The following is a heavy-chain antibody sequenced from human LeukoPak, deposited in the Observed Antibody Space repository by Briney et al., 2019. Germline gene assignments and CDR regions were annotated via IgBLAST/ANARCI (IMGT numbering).Heavy chain of an antibody. D-gene: IGHD3-9*01. V-gene: IGHV1-8*01. CDR2: MNPNSGNT. CDR3: ARARRYFDWLLYRSPYYFDY. CDR1: GYTFTSYD. Sequence: ASVKVSCKASGYTFTSYDINWVRQATGQGLEWMGWMNPNSGNTGYAQKFQGRVTMTRNTSISTAYMELSSLRSEDTAVYYCARARRYFDWLLYRSPYYFDYWGQGTLVTVFS. J-gene: IGHJ4*02.